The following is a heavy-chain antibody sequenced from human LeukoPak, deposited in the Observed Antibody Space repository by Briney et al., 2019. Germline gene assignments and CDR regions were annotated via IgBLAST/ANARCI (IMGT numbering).Heavy chain of an antibody. J-gene: IGHJ4*02. CDR2: IYYSGST. CDR1: GGSISSYY. CDR3: ARAPLWFGEFDY. D-gene: IGHD3-10*01. V-gene: IGHV4-59*01. Sequence: KTSGTLSLTCTVSGGSISSYYWSWIRQPPGKGLEWIGYIYYSGSTNYNPSLKSRVTISVDTSKNQFSLKLSSVTAADAAVYYCARAPLWFGEFDYWGQGTLVTVSS.